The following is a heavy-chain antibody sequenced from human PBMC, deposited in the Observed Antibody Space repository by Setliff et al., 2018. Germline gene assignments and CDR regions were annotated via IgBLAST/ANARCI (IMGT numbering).Heavy chain of an antibody. CDR1: GFTFRHYV. Sequence: GESLKISCAASGFTFRHYVMHWVRQAPGKGLEWVSYISTGSTTMYYGDSVKGRFTISRDNGKNSLFLQMTSLRVEDTAVYYCVRAHAVIISAAFDLWGLGTAVTVSS. CDR2: ISTGSTTM. CDR3: VRAHAVIISAAFDL. V-gene: IGHV3-48*01. J-gene: IGHJ3*01.